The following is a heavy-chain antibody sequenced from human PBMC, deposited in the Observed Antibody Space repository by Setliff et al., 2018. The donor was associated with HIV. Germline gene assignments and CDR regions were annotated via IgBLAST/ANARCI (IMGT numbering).Heavy chain of an antibody. D-gene: IGHD3-10*01. CDR1: GFTFDDHG. CDR2: INWNGGST. Sequence: LRLSCAASGFTFDDHGMSWVRQTPGKGLEWVSGINWNGGSTGYAESVKGRFTISRDNAKNALYLQMNSLRAEDTALYYCARDYMVRGGGYYMDVWGKGTTVTSP. J-gene: IGHJ6*03. V-gene: IGHV3-20*04. CDR3: ARDYMVRGGGYYMDV.